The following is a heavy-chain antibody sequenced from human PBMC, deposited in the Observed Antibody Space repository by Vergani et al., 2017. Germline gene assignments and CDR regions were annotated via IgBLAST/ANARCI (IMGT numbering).Heavy chain of an antibody. J-gene: IGHJ4*02. D-gene: IGHD3-9*01. V-gene: IGHV1-69*02. Sequence: QVQLVQSGAEVKKPGSSVKVSCKASGGTFSSYTISWVRQAPGQGLEWMGRIIPILGIANYAQKFQGRVTITADKSTSTAYMELSSLRSEDTAVYYCAHSTPYYNILTGYPLWGYYFDYWGQGTLVTVSS. CDR3: AHSTPYYNILTGYPLWGYYFDY. CDR1: GGTFSSYT. CDR2: IIPILGIA.